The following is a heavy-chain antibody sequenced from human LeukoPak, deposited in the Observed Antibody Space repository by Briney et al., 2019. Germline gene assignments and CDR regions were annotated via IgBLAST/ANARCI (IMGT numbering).Heavy chain of an antibody. V-gene: IGHV1-69*02. CDR3: ARGLVGGTEWAFDI. CDR2: IIPILGIA. D-gene: IGHD3-3*01. Sequence: AVKVSCMASGCTFSSYTISWVRQAPGQGREWMGRIIPILGIAKYAQKFQGRVTITADTSTSTASIELSSLRSEDTAVYYCARGLVGGTEWAFDIWGQGTMVTVSS. CDR1: GCTFSSYT. J-gene: IGHJ3*02.